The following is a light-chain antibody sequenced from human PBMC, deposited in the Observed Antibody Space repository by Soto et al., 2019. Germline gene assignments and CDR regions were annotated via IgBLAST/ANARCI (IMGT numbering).Light chain of an antibody. CDR2: AAT. CDR3: QQSYSAPPA. V-gene: IGKV1-39*01. CDR1: QSISTF. J-gene: IGKJ1*01. Sequence: DIQMTQSPLSLSASVGDRVSITCRASQSISTFLNWYQQTPGRAPKLLIYAATTLQRGVPSRFAGTGSGTDFTLTISSLQPEDFATYFCQQSYSAPPAFGQGTKVDIK.